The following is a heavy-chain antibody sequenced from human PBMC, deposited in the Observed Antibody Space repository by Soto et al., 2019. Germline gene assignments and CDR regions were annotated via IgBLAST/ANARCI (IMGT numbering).Heavy chain of an antibody. V-gene: IGHV1-2*02. D-gene: IGHD1-26*01. J-gene: IGHJ3*02. Sequence: VKVSCKASGYTFTGYYMHWVRQAPGQGLEWMGWINPNSGGTNYAQKFQGRVTMTRDTSISTAYMELSRLRSDDTAVYYCARVEDIVGATTDAFDIWGQGTMVTVSS. CDR2: INPNSGGT. CDR1: GYTFTGYY. CDR3: ARVEDIVGATTDAFDI.